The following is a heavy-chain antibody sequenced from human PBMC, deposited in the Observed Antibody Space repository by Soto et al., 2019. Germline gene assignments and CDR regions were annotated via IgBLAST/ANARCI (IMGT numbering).Heavy chain of an antibody. CDR1: GGSISSYY. V-gene: IGHV4-59*08. D-gene: IGHD4-17*01. Sequence: SETLSLTCTVSGGSISSYYWSWIRQPPGKGLEWIGYIYYSGSTNYNPSLKSRVTISVDTSKNQFSLKLSSVTAADTAVYYCARLGGAYGGNSSTSVDYWGQGTLVTVSS. J-gene: IGHJ4*02. CDR2: IYYSGST. CDR3: ARLGGAYGGNSSTSVDY.